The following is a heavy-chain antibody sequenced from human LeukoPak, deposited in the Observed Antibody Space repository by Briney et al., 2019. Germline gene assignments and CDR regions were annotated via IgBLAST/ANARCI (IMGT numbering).Heavy chain of an antibody. Sequence: ASVKVSCNASGYTFTGYYMHWVRQAPGQGLEWMGWINPNSGGTNYAQKFQGRVTMTRDTSISTAYMELSRLRSDDTAVYYCARAHMVRGVHDAFDIWGQGTMVTVSS. CDR1: GYTFTGYY. CDR2: INPNSGGT. J-gene: IGHJ3*02. V-gene: IGHV1-2*02. D-gene: IGHD3-10*01. CDR3: ARAHMVRGVHDAFDI.